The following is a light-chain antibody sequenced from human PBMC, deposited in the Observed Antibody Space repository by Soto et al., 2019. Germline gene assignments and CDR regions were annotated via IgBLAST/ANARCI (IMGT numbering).Light chain of an antibody. CDR2: DVT. Sequence: QSALTQPASVSGSPGQSITISCTGSNSDIGAYDYVSWYQQHPGKPPTLLIYDVTFRPSGVPNRVSGSKSGNTATLTISGLLTEDEADYYCGSYASATLIFGGGTKLTVL. V-gene: IGLV2-14*03. CDR1: NSDIGAYDY. J-gene: IGLJ2*01. CDR3: GSYASATLI.